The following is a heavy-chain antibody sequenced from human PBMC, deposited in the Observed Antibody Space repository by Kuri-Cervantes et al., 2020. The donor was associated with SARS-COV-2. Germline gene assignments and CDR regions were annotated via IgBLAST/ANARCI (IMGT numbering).Heavy chain of an antibody. CDR3: AKGLGAIRGSYYYYGMDV. J-gene: IGHJ6*02. D-gene: IGHD1-26*01. Sequence: GESLKISCAASGFTFSDYYMSWIRQAPGKGLEWVSYISSSSYTNYADSVKGRFTISRDNAKNSLYLQMNSLRTEDTALYYCAKGLGAIRGSYYYYGMDVWGQGTTVTVSS. CDR1: GFTFSDYY. CDR2: ISSSSYT. V-gene: IGHV3-11*03.